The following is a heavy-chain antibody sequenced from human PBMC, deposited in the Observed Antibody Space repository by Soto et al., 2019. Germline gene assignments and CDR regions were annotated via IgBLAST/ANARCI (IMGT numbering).Heavy chain of an antibody. CDR2: ISYDGSNK. CDR1: GFTFSSYG. D-gene: IGHD3-3*01. Sequence: PGGSLRLSCAASGFTFSSYGMHWVRQAPGKGLEWVAVISYDGSNKYYIDSVKGRFTVSRDDSKNMLYLEMNSLRPEDTAVYYCAKYAGSGSHFDSCGQGTLVTVSS. V-gene: IGHV3-30*18. CDR3: AKYAGSGSHFDS. J-gene: IGHJ4*02.